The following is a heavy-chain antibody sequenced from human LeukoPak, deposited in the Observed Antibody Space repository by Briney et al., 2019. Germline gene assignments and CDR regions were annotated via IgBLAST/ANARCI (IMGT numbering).Heavy chain of an antibody. CDR3: ASSPYCGGDCYPGGGYWFDP. Sequence: SETLSLTCTVSGGSISSYYWSWIRQPAGKGLEWIGRIYTSGSTNYNPSLKSRVTISVDTSMNQFSLKLSSVTAADTAVYYCASSPYCGGDCYPGGGYWFDPWGQGTLVTVSS. D-gene: IGHD2-21*02. J-gene: IGHJ5*02. CDR1: GGSISSYY. CDR2: IYTSGST. V-gene: IGHV4-4*07.